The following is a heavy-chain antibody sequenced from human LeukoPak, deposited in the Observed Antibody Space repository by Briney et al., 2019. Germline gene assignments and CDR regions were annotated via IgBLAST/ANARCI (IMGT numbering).Heavy chain of an antibody. J-gene: IGHJ3*02. CDR1: GFTFSRYT. Sequence: PGGSLRLSCAGSGFTFSRYTFNWVRQAPGRGLEWVSAISGDSKYIYYTDSVKGRFTISRDNARNSVYLQMNSLGVEDTAVYYCARVGKITIFGVVSSFYAFDIWGQGTMVTVSS. CDR3: ARVGKITIFGVVSSFYAFDI. D-gene: IGHD3-3*01. CDR2: ISGDSKYI. V-gene: IGHV3-21*01.